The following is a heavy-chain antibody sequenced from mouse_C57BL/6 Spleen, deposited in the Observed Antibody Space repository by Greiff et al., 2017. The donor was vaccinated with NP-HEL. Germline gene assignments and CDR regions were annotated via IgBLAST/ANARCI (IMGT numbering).Heavy chain of an antibody. V-gene: IGHV1-82*01. D-gene: IGHD4-1*01. Sequence: VQLQQSGPELVKPGASVKISCKASGYAFSSSWMNWVKQRPGQGLEWIGRIYPGDGDTNYNGKFKGKATLTADKSSSTAYMQLSSLTSEDSAVYFCAREKLAWFAYWGQGTLVTVSA. CDR1: GYAFSSSW. J-gene: IGHJ3*01. CDR2: IYPGDGDT. CDR3: AREKLAWFAY.